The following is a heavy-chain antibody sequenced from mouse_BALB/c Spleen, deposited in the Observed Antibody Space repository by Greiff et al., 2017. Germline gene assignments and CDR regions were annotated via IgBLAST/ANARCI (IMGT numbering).Heavy chain of an antibody. V-gene: IGHV1-9*01. J-gene: IGHJ3*01. Sequence: QVQLQQSGAELMKPGASVKISCKATGYTFSSYWIEWVKQRPGHGLEWIGEILPGSGSTNYNEKFKGKATFTADTSSNTAYMQLSSLTSEDSAVYYCARHYYGPRGFAYWGQGTLVTVSA. D-gene: IGHD2-1*01. CDR1: GYTFSSYW. CDR2: ILPGSGST. CDR3: ARHYYGPRGFAY.